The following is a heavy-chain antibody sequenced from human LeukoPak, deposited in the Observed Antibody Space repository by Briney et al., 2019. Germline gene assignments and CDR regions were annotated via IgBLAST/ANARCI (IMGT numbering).Heavy chain of an antibody. D-gene: IGHD1-14*01. CDR2: FYYSGSP. J-gene: IGHJ4*02. CDR3: WRHQFTGLAH. Sequence: SETLSLTCTVSGDSLRGFYWSWVRQPPGEGLEWIGYFYYSGSPNYNPSLKSPVTISVDTSQSHFSLKMTPVTAPDTALYLCWRHQFTGLAHWGQGTLVTVSS. V-gene: IGHV4-59*08. CDR1: GDSLRGFY.